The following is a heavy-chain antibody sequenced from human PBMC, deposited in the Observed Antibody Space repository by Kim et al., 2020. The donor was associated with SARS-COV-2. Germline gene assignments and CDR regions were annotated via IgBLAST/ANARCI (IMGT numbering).Heavy chain of an antibody. CDR3: ARLYNWNYYYYYGMDV. V-gene: IGHV4-39*01. Sequence: SLNSRVTISVDTSKNQFSLKLSSVTAADTAVYYCARLYNWNYYYYYGMDVWGQGTTVTVSS. J-gene: IGHJ6*02. D-gene: IGHD1-20*01.